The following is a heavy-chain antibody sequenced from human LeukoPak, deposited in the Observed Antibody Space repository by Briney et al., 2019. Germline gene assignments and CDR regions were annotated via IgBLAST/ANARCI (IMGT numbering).Heavy chain of an antibody. Sequence: PSETLSLTCTVSGGSISSSSYYWGWIRQPPGKGLEWIGSIYYSGSTYYNPSLKSRVTISVDTSKSQFSLKLSSVTAADTAFYYCARGDYDDLIFVDYWGQGTLVTVSS. J-gene: IGHJ4*02. CDR2: IYYSGST. CDR3: ARGDYDDLIFVDY. V-gene: IGHV4-39*07. D-gene: IGHD4-17*01. CDR1: GGSISSSSYY.